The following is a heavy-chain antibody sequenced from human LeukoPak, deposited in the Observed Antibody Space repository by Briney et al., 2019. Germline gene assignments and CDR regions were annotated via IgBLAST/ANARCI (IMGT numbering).Heavy chain of an antibody. CDR3: ARRARATAGGDYFDY. CDR2: IYSGGST. CDR1: GFTVSSNY. J-gene: IGHJ4*02. D-gene: IGHD6-13*01. V-gene: IGHV3-66*04. Sequence: GGSLRLSCAASGFTVSSNYMSWVRQAPGKGLEWVSVIYSGGSTYYADSVKGRFTISRDNSKNTLYLQMNSLRAEDTAVYYCARRARATAGGDYFDYWGQGTLVTVSS.